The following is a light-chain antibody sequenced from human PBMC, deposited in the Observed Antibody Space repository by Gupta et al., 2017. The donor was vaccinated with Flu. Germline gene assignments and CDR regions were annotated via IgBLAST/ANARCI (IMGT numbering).Light chain of an antibody. CDR1: SGSIAINS. CDR3: QSYDSSNWV. V-gene: IGLV6-57*03. CDR2: EAN. J-gene: IGLJ3*02. Sequence: TVTISCTRGSGSIAINSGQCYQQRPGIAPTTVIYEANQRPSGVPDRFSGSIDSSSNSASLTISGLKTEDEADYYCQSYDSSNWVFGGGTKLTVL.